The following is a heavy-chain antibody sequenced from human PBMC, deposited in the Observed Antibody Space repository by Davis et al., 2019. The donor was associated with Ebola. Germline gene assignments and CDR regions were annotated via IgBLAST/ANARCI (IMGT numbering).Heavy chain of an antibody. Sequence: ASVKVSCKASGYTFTVYYIHWVRQAPGQGLEWMGIINPNSGDTRYAQKFQGRVTMTRDTSTSTVYMELRSLRSEDTAVYFCAREGWTLRIDYWGQGTLVTVSS. CDR2: INPNSGDT. V-gene: IGHV1-46*03. CDR3: AREGWTLRIDY. J-gene: IGHJ4*02. CDR1: GYTFTVYY. D-gene: IGHD3/OR15-3a*01.